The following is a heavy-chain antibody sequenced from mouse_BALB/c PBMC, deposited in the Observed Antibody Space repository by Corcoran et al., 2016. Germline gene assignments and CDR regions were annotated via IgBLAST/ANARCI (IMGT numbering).Heavy chain of an antibody. J-gene: IGHJ4*01. CDR2: INPYNDGT. CDR1: GYTFTSYV. V-gene: IGHV1S136*01. CDR3: ARLYPGIAMDY. Sequence: EVQLQQSGPELVKPGASVKMSCKASGYTFTSYVMHWVKQKPGQGLEWIGYINPYNDGTKYNAKFKGKATLTSDKSSSTAYMELSSLTSEDSAVYDCARLYPGIAMDYWGQGTSVTVSS.